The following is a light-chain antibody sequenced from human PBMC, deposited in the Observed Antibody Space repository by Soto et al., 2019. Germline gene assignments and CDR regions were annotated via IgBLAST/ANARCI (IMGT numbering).Light chain of an antibody. Sequence: SYELTQPPSVSVSPGQTASITCSGDKLGDKYACWYQQRPGQSPVLVIYQDRKRPSGIPERFSGYNSGNTATLTISWTQAMDEADYYCQAWDSSTVVFGGWTKLTV. V-gene: IGLV3-1*01. CDR2: QDR. J-gene: IGLJ2*01. CDR3: QAWDSSTVV. CDR1: KLGDKY.